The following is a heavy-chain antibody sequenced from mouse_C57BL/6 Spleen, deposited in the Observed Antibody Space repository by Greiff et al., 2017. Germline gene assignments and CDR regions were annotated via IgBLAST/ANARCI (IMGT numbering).Heavy chain of an antibody. J-gene: IGHJ4*01. CDR2: IYPGSGST. CDR3: ARRDSSGLYYYAMDY. V-gene: IGHV1-55*01. D-gene: IGHD3-2*02. Sequence: QVQLQQPGAELVKPGASVKMSCKASGYTFTSYWITWVKQRPGQGLEWIGDIYPGSGSTNYNEKFKSKATLTVDTSSSTAYMQLSSLTSDDSAVYDCARRDSSGLYYYAMDYWGQGTSVTVSS. CDR1: GYTFTSYW.